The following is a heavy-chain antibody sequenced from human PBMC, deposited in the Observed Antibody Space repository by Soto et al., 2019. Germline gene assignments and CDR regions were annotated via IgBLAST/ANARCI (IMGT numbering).Heavy chain of an antibody. Sequence: QVQLVESGGGVVQPGRSLRLSCAASGFIFSNYVMYWVRQAPGKGLEWVAFMSYDGTTKYYADSVKSRFTISRDNSKNTLYLQMNNLRPEDTGVYYCAREVLWSRYFDYWGQGTLVTVSS. CDR1: GFIFSNYV. V-gene: IGHV3-30-3*01. CDR2: MSYDGTTK. D-gene: IGHD2-21*01. CDR3: AREVLWSRYFDY. J-gene: IGHJ4*02.